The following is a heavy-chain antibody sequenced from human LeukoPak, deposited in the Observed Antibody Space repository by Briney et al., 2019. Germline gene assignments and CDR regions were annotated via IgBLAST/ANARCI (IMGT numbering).Heavy chain of an antibody. V-gene: IGHV3-21*01. CDR1: GFTFSSYW. D-gene: IGHD4-17*01. J-gene: IGHJ6*03. Sequence: GGSLRLSCAASGFTFSSYWMSWVRQAPGKGLEWVSSISTSSSYIYYADSVRGRFTISRDNAKNSLYLQMNSLRAEDTAVYYCARASTTVTTRDYMDVWGKGTTVTISS. CDR3: ARASTTVTTRDYMDV. CDR2: ISTSSSYI.